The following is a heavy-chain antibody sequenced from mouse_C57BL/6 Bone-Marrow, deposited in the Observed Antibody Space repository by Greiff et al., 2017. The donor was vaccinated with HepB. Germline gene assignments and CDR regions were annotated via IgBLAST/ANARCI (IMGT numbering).Heavy chain of an antibody. CDR2: IYLDDDK. Sequence: QVTLKVSGPGILQSSQTLSLTCSFSGFSLSTSGMGVSWIRQPSGTGLEWLAHIYLDDDKRYNPSLKSRLTISKDTYRNQVFHKITSVDTADTATYYCARKTAQATSYNYAMDYWGQGTSVTVSS. CDR3: ARKTAQATSYNYAMDY. V-gene: IGHV8-12*01. J-gene: IGHJ4*01. D-gene: IGHD3-2*02. CDR1: GFSLSTSGMG.